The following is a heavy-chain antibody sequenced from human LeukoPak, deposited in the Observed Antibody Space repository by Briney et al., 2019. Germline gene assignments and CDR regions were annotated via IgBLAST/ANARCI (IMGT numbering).Heavy chain of an antibody. Sequence: SQTLSLTCTVSGGSISSGDYNWSWIRQPPGKGLEWIGYIYYSGSAYYNPSLKSRVAMSVDLSKNQFSLNLSSVTAADTAVYYCAREGSHSSSWWANNWGQGTLVTVSS. CDR1: GGSISSGDYN. CDR2: IYYSGSA. D-gene: IGHD6-13*01. J-gene: IGHJ4*02. CDR3: AREGSHSSSWWANN. V-gene: IGHV4-30-4*01.